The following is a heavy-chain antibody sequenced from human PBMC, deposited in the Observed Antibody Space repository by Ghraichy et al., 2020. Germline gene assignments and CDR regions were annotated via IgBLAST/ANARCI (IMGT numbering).Heavy chain of an antibody. CDR3: ARDYRGTSSSLGYFDY. V-gene: IGHV6-1*01. CDR2: TYYRSKWYN. D-gene: IGHD6-6*01. J-gene: IGHJ4*02. CDR1: GDSVSSNSAA. Sequence: SETLSLTCAISGDSVSSNSAAWNWIRQSPSRGLEWLGRTYYRSKWYNDYAVSVKSRITINPDTSKNQFSLQLNSVTPEDTAVYYCARDYRGTSSSLGYFDYWGQGTLVTVSS.